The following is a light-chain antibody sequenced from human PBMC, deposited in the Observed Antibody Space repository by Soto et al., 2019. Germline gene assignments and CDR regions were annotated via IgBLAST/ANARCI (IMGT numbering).Light chain of an antibody. J-gene: IGLJ1*01. CDR2: EVS. CDR3: SSYAGSNNLGV. CDR1: SSDVGGYNY. V-gene: IGLV2-8*01. Sequence: QSALTQPPSASGSPGQSVTISCTGTSSDVGGYNYVSWYQQHPGKAHKLMIYEVSKRPLGVPYRFSGSKSGNTASLNVFGLQAEDEADYYCSSYAGSNNLGVFGTGTKVTVL.